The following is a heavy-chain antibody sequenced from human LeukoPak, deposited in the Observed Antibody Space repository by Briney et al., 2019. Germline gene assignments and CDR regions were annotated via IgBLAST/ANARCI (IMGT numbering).Heavy chain of an antibody. CDR2: IYYSGST. CDR1: GGSISSSSYY. Sequence: PSETLSLTCTVSGGSISSSSYYWGWIRQPPGKGLEWIGYIYYSGSTNYNPSLKSRVTISVDTSKNQFSLKLSSVTAADTAVYYCASSNYYGSGSYYLAFDYWGQGTLVTVSS. D-gene: IGHD3-10*01. V-gene: IGHV4-61*05. J-gene: IGHJ4*02. CDR3: ASSNYYGSGSYYLAFDY.